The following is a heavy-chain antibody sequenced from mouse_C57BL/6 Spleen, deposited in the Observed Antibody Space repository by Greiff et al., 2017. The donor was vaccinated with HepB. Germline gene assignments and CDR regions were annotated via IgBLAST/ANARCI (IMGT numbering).Heavy chain of an antibody. V-gene: IGHV3-6*01. J-gene: IGHJ2*01. Sequence: DVKLQESGPGLVKPSQSLSLTCSVTGYSITSGYYWNWIRQFPGNKLEWMGYISYDGSNNYNPSLKNRISITRDTSKNQFFLKLNSVTTEDTATYYCARRQLRLYFDYWGQGTTLTVSS. D-gene: IGHD3-2*02. CDR1: GYSITSGYY. CDR3: ARRQLRLYFDY. CDR2: ISYDGSN.